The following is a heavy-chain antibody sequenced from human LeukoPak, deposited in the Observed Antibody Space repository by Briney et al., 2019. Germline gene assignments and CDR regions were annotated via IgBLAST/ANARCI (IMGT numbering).Heavy chain of an antibody. Sequence: ASVKVSCKASGYTFTSYGISWVRQAPGQGLEWMGWISAYNGNTNYAQKLQGRVTMTTDTSTSTAYRELRSLRSDDTAVYYCARDGSSGSYFSSYYYYGMDVWGQGTTVTVSS. CDR2: ISAYNGNT. J-gene: IGHJ6*02. D-gene: IGHD1-26*01. CDR3: ARDGSSGSYFSSYYYYGMDV. V-gene: IGHV1-18*01. CDR1: GYTFTSYG.